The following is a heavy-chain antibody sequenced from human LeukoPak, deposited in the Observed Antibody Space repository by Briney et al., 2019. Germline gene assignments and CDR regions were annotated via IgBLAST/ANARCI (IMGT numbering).Heavy chain of an antibody. J-gene: IGHJ4*02. D-gene: IGHD3-10*01. V-gene: IGHV3-23*01. CDR1: GFTFSSYG. CDR3: AAQLLWFGGYFDY. CDR2: ISGSGGST. Sequence: GGSLRLSCAASGFTFSSYGMSWVRQAPGKGLEWVSAISGSGGSTYYADSVKGRFTISRDNAKNSLYLQMNSLRAEDTAVYYCAAQLLWFGGYFDYWGQGTLVTVSS.